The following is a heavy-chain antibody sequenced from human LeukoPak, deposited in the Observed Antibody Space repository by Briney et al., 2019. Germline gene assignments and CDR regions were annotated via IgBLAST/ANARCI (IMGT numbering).Heavy chain of an antibody. CDR1: GGSFSGYY. D-gene: IGHD3-10*01. CDR2: INHSGST. V-gene: IGHV4-34*01. Sequence: SETLSLTCAVYGGSFSGYYWSWIRQPPGKGLEWIGEINHSGSTNYNPSLKSRVTISVDTSKNQFSLKLGSVTAADTAVYYCATGDLTYYYGSGSYYFDYWGQGTLVTVSS. J-gene: IGHJ4*02. CDR3: ATGDLTYYYGSGSYYFDY.